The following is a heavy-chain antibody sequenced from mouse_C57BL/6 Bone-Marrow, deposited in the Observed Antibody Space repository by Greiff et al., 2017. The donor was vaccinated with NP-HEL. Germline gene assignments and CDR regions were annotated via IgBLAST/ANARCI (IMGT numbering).Heavy chain of an antibody. CDR1: GYTFTSYW. J-gene: IGHJ3*01. Sequence: QVHVKQPGAELVKPGASVKLSCKASGYTFTSYWMHWVKRRPGQGLEWIGMIHPNSGSTNYNEKFKSKATLTVDKSSSTAYMQLSSLTSEDSAVYYCANIYPFAYWGQGTLVTVSA. D-gene: IGHD2-1*01. CDR3: ANIYPFAY. CDR2: IHPNSGST. V-gene: IGHV1-64*01.